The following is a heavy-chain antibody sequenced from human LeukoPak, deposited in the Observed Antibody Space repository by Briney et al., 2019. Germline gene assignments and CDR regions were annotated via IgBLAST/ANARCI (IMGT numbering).Heavy chain of an antibody. CDR2: ISSSGSTI. D-gene: IGHD3-10*01. J-gene: IGHJ3*02. CDR3: ARDLRGFYAFDI. V-gene: IGHV3-11*01. CDR1: GESFSDYY. Sequence: LSLTCAVYGESFSDYYMSWIRQAPGKGLEWVSYISSSGSTIYYADSVKGRFTISRDNAKNSLYLQMNSLRAEDTAVYYCARDLRGFYAFDIWGQGTMVTVSS.